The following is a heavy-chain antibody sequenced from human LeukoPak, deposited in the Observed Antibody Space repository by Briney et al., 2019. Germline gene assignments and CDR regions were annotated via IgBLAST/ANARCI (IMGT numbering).Heavy chain of an antibody. CDR2: ISALTGDT. Sequence: ASVKVSCKASGYNFNDFGVTWVRQAHGQGLEWMGWISALTGDTNYAQKFQGRLTMTTDTSTDTAYMEMRGLRSDDTAVYYCAREATGRAFDPWGQGTLVVVSS. CDR1: GYNFNDFG. V-gene: IGHV1-18*01. D-gene: IGHD1-14*01. CDR3: AREATGRAFDP. J-gene: IGHJ5*02.